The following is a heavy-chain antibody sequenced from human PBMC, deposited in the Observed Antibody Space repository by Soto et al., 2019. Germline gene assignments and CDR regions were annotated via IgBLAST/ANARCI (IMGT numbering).Heavy chain of an antibody. CDR1: GGTFSSYT. Sequence: QVQLVQSGAEVKKPGSSVKVSCKASGGTFSSYTISWVRQAPGQGLEWMGRIIPILGIANYAQKFQGRVTIXAXTSTSTAYMELSSLRSEDTAVYYCARDLVSSSTFDPWGQGTLVTVSS. V-gene: IGHV1-69*08. CDR2: IIPILGIA. CDR3: ARDLVSSSTFDP. J-gene: IGHJ5*02. D-gene: IGHD6-6*01.